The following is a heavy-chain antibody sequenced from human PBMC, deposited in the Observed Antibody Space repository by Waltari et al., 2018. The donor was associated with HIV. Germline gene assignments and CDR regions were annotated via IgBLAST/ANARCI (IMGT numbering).Heavy chain of an antibody. Sequence: EVHLVESGGGLVKPGESLRLSCAASGFTFSGYVMTWVRQAPGKGLEWVSAISRTSSYIYYADSVKGRFTISRDNAKNSVYLQMNSLRVEDTAVYYCARDERRCNSGDCYPSDYWGQGTLVTVSS. CDR2: ISRTSSYI. V-gene: IGHV3-21*01. CDR1: GFTFSGYV. J-gene: IGHJ4*02. D-gene: IGHD2-21*02. CDR3: ARDERRCNSGDCYPSDY.